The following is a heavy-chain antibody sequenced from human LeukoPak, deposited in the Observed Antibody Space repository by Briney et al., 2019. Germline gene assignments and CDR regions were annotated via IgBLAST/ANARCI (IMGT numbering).Heavy chain of an antibody. CDR3: ARVEPYSYYFGMDF. Sequence: SETLSLTCTVSGGSISTYYWSWIRQSPGKGLDWIGYMHDTGSTNYNPSIKSRVSISVDRSKSQFSLHLSSVTAADTAVYVCARVEPYSYYFGMDFWGRGTTVTVSS. D-gene: IGHD1-26*01. CDR1: GGSISTYY. J-gene: IGHJ6*02. CDR2: MHDTGST. V-gene: IGHV4-59*08.